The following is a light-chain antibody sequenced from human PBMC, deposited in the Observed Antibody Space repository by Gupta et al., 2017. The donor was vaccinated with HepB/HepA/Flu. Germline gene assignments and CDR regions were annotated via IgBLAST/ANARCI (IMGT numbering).Light chain of an antibody. V-gene: IGKV1-9*01. Sequence: DIQLTQSPSFLSASVGDRVTISCRASQGINNYLAWYQQKPGKAPKLLIYATFTLQSGVPSRFSGSGSGTEFTLTISSLQPEDFATYYCQHADRSPVTFGQGTPVDIK. J-gene: IGKJ5*01. CDR3: QHADRSPVT. CDR1: QGINNY. CDR2: ATF.